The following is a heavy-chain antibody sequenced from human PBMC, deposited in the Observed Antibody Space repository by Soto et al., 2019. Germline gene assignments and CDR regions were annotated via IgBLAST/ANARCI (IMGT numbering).Heavy chain of an antibody. CDR3: ATERITTSAQDFFDS. V-gene: IGHV4-31*03. D-gene: IGHD2-15*01. J-gene: IGHJ4*02. CDR1: GASISSGGYY. CDR2: IYDSQST. Sequence: QVRLQESGPGLVKPSQTLSLTCSVSGASISSGGYYWSWIRQHPVKGLEWIGYIYDSQSTNYNPSLKSRVTIPLDTSQNQVSLKVRSVTAADTALYFCATERITTSAQDFFDSWGQGTLVTVS.